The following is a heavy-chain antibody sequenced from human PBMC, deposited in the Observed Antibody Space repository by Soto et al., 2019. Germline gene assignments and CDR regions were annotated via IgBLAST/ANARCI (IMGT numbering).Heavy chain of an antibody. CDR1: GGSISSYY. Sequence: QVQLQESGPGLVKPSETLSLTCTVSGGSISSYYWSWIRQPPGKGLEWIGYIYYSGSTNYNPSLNSRVTISVDTSKNQFSLKLSSVTAADTAVYYCARSFSRYYGMDVWGQGTTVTVSS. J-gene: IGHJ6*02. CDR2: IYYSGST. CDR3: ARSFSRYYGMDV. V-gene: IGHV4-59*01.